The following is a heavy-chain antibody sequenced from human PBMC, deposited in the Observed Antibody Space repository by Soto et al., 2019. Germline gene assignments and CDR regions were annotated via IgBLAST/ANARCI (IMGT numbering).Heavy chain of an antibody. D-gene: IGHD6-6*01. CDR3: ARDFYTSSSYKNWFDP. J-gene: IGHJ5*02. V-gene: IGHV3-23*01. CDR1: GFTFSSYA. Sequence: GGSLRLSCAASGFTFSSYAMAWVRQAPGKGLEWVSAISGSGFSTNYADSVQGRFTMSRENSKNTVYLQMNSLRAEDTAVYYCARDFYTSSSYKNWFDPWGQGTLVT. CDR2: ISGSGFST.